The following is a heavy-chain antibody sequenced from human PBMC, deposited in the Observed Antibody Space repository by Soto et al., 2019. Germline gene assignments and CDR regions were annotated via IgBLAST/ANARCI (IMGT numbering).Heavy chain of an antibody. Sequence: SETLSLTCTVSCGSTTSDYWSWIRQPPGKGLEWLGYIFHSLGAKYNPSLGSRGTISLDTSKNQLSLSLRSVTAADTAVYYCARGGPRVGAYRYFDYWGQGTLVTVSS. CDR3: ARGGPRVGAYRYFDY. V-gene: IGHV4-59*01. D-gene: IGHD1-26*01. CDR2: IFHSLGA. CDR1: CGSTTSDY. J-gene: IGHJ4*02.